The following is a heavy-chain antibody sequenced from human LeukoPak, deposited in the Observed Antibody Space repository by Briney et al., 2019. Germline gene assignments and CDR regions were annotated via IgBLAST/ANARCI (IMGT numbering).Heavy chain of an antibody. CDR3: ARGGMVRGVIPYYFDY. CDR2: IYYSGST. D-gene: IGHD3-10*01. CDR1: GGSISSYY. Sequence: SETLSLTCTVSGGSISSYYWNWIRQPPGKGLEWIGYIYYSGSTNYNPSLKSRVTISVDTSKNQFSLNLTSVTAADTAVYYCARGGMVRGVIPYYFDYWGQGTLVTVSS. V-gene: IGHV4-59*01. J-gene: IGHJ4*02.